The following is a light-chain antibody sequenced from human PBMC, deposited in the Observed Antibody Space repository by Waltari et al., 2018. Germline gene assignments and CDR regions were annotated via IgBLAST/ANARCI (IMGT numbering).Light chain of an antibody. J-gene: IGKJ5*01. CDR3: QQYGGSPPIT. V-gene: IGKV3-20*01. CDR2: GTS. CDR1: QSVSSSY. Sequence: ATLSCRASQSVSSSYLVWYQQKPGQAPRLLIYGTSSRATDIPDRFSGSGSGTDFTLTISRLEPEDFAVYYCQQYGGSPPITFGQGTRLEIK.